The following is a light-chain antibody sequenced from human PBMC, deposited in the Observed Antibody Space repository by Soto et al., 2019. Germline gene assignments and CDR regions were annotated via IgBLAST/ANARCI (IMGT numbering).Light chain of an antibody. CDR1: QTVSPY. J-gene: IGKJ3*01. Sequence: EVVLTQSPGTLSLSPGGRASLFCRASQTVSPYLAWYQQKPGQAPRLLIYGASSRATGIPDRFSGSGSETDFTLTISRLEPEDFAVYYCQQYVSSPFTFGPGNKVDI. CDR3: QQYVSSPFT. CDR2: GAS. V-gene: IGKV3-20*01.